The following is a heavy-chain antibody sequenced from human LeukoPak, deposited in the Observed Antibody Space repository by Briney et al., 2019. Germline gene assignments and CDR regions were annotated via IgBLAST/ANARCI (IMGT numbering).Heavy chain of an antibody. D-gene: IGHD3-10*01. CDR3: ARADPNASGYFYRFNWFDP. CDR1: GGSISSYY. V-gene: IGHV4-59*01. Sequence: SETLSLTCTVSGGSISSYYWNWVRQPPGKGLEWIGNIYSSGSTDYNPSIKSRGTISLDPSKFQFSLRLNSVTAADTAVYYCARADPNASGYFYRFNWFDPWGQGTLVTVSS. CDR2: IYSSGST. J-gene: IGHJ5*02.